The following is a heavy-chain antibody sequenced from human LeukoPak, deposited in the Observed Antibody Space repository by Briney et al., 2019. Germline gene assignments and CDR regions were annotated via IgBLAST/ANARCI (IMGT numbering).Heavy chain of an antibody. CDR1: GFTFSSYT. CDR3: AREGWLVPFDY. Sequence: GGSLRLSCAASGFTFSSYTMNWVRQAPGKGLEWVANIKQDGSEKYYVDSVKGRFTISRDNAKNSLYLQMNSLRAEDTAVYYCAREGWLVPFDYWGQGTLVTVSS. D-gene: IGHD6-19*01. J-gene: IGHJ4*02. CDR2: IKQDGSEK. V-gene: IGHV3-7*01.